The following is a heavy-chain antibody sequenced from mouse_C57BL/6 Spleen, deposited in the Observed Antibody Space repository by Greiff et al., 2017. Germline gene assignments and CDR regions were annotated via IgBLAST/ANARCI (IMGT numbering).Heavy chain of an antibody. V-gene: IGHV1-64*01. D-gene: IGHD3-1*01. CDR1: GYPFTSYW. CDR2: IHPNSGST. Sequence: QVQLQQPGAELVKPGASVKLSCKASGYPFTSYWMHWVKQRPGQGLEWIGMIHPNSGSTNYNEKFKSKATLTVDKSSSTAYMQLSSLTSEDSAVYYCARSASGWYFDVWGTGTTVTVSS. J-gene: IGHJ1*03. CDR3: ARSASGWYFDV.